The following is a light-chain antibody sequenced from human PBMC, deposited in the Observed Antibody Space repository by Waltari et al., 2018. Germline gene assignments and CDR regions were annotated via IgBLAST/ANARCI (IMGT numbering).Light chain of an antibody. CDR1: SSDVGGYNY. CDR3: SSYTSSSTLDVV. J-gene: IGLJ2*01. CDR2: DGS. V-gene: IGLV2-14*03. Sequence: QSALTQPASVSGSPGQSITISCTGTSSDVGGYNYVSWYQQHPGKAPKLMIDDGSNLPSGVSDLSSGSKSGNTASLTISGIQAEDEADYYCSSYTSSSTLDVVCGGGTKLTVL.